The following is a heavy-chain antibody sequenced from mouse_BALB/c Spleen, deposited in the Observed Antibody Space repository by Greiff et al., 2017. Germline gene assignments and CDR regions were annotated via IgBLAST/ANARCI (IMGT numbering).Heavy chain of an antibody. D-gene: IGHD1-1*01. V-gene: IGHV1-54*01. CDR1: GYAFTNYL. Sequence: QVQLQQSGAELVRPGTSVKVSCKASGYAFTNYLIEWVKQRPGQGLEWIGVINPGSGGTNYNEKFKGKATLTADKSSSTAYMQLSSLTSDDSAVYFYARRGTTVGYWDVWGAGTTVTVYS. J-gene: IGHJ1*01. CDR3: ARRGTTVGYWDV. CDR2: INPGSGGT.